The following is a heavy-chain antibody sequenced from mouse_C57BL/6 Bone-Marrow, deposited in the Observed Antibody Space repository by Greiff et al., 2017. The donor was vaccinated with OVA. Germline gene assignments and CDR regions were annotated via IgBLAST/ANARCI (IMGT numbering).Heavy chain of an antibody. CDR2: IDPNSGGT. D-gene: IGHD1-1*01. V-gene: IGHV1-72*01. CDR3: ARRDVLRPYYFDY. J-gene: IGHJ2*01. Sequence: VQLQQPGAELVKPGASVKLSCKASGYTFTSYWMHWVKQRPGRGLEWIGRIDPNSGGTKYNEKFKSKATLTVDKPSSTAYMQLSSLTSEDSAVYYCARRDVLRPYYFDYWGQGTTLTVSS. CDR1: GYTFTSYW.